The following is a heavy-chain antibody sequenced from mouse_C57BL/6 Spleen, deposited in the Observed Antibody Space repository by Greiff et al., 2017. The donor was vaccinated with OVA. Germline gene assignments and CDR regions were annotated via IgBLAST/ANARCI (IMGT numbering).Heavy chain of an antibody. Sequence: QVQLQQPGAELVKPGASVKLSCKASGYTFTSYWMQWVKQRPGQGLEWIGEIDPSDSYTNYNQKFKGKATLTVDTSSSTAYMQLSSLTSEDSAVYYCARPQAYYRKGFDVWGTGTTVTVSS. CDR2: IDPSDSYT. D-gene: IGHD2-12*01. CDR1: GYTFTSYW. V-gene: IGHV1-50*01. CDR3: ARPQAYYRKGFDV. J-gene: IGHJ1*03.